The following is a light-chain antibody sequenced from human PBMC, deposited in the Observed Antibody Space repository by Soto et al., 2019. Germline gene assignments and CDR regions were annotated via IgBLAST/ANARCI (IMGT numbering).Light chain of an antibody. CDR2: KAS. V-gene: IGKV1-5*03. CDR1: QTICSW. CDR3: QQYNSYSEA. J-gene: IGKJ1*01. Sequence: DIQMTQSPSTLSGSVGDRVTITCRASQTICSWLAWYQQKPGKAPKRLIYKASTLKSGVPSRFSGSGSGIEFTLTISSLQPDDFATYYCQQYNSYSEAFGQGTKVELK.